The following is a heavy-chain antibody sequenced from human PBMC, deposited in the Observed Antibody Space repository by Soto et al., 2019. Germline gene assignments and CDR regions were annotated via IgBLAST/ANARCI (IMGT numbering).Heavy chain of an antibody. CDR1: GFIFTTYA. CDR2: ISSSGEST. CDR3: ATTRAYGVFDAVDI. J-gene: IGHJ3*02. Sequence: PXESLRLSCATSGFIFTTYAMNWVRQTPGKGLEWVSAISSSGESTFYAESVRGRFTISRDNSLNTLYLHMRSLRPEDTAVYYCATTRAYGVFDAVDIWGQGTMVTVPS. V-gene: IGHV3-23*01. D-gene: IGHD4-17*01.